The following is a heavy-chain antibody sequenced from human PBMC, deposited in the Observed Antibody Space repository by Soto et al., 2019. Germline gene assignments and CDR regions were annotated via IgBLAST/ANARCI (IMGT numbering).Heavy chain of an antibody. CDR3: ASHGYSYANLFDY. CDR2: IIPIFGTA. V-gene: IGHV1-69*12. D-gene: IGHD5-18*01. J-gene: IGHJ4*02. CDR1: GGTFSSYA. Sequence: QVQLVQSGAEVKKPGSSVKVSCKASGGTFSSYAISWVRQAPRQGLEWMGGIIPIFGTADYAQKFQGRVTITADESTSTAYMELSSLRSEDTSAYYCASHGYSYANLFDYWGQGTLVSVSS.